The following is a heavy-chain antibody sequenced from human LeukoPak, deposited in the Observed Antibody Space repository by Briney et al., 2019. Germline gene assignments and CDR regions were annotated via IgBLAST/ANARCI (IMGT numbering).Heavy chain of an antibody. D-gene: IGHD6-13*01. J-gene: IGHJ3*02. CDR3: ARVWIAAAGSDAFDI. Sequence: PSETLSLTCAVYGGSFSGYYWGWIRQPPGKGLEWIGEINHSGSTNYNPSLKSRVTISVDTSKNQFSLKLSSVTAADTAVYYCARVWIAAAGSDAFDIWGQGTMVTVSS. V-gene: IGHV4-34*01. CDR1: GGSFSGYY. CDR2: INHSGST.